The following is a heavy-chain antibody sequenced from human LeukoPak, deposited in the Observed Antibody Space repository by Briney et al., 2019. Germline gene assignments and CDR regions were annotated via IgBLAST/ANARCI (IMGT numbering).Heavy chain of an antibody. CDR3: ARENHYDSSGYGFNAFDI. V-gene: IGHV1-18*01. D-gene: IGHD3-22*01. J-gene: IGHJ3*02. Sequence: ASVKVSCKASGYTFTTFAITWVRQAPGQGLEWMGWISPYNGNTNYTQKFQDRITLTTDTSTNTAYMELRSLRSDDTAVYYCARENHYDSSGYGFNAFDIWGQGTMVTVSS. CDR1: GYTFTTFA. CDR2: ISPYNGNT.